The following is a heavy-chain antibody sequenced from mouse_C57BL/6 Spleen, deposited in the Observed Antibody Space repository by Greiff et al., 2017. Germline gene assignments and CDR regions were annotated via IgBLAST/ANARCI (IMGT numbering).Heavy chain of an antibody. D-gene: IGHD2-1*01. J-gene: IGHJ4*01. CDR3: ARQEGIYGNSYAMDY. V-gene: IGHV2-6-1*01. CDR2: IWRDGST. Sequence: VKLMESGPGLVAPSQSLSITCTVSGFSLTGYCVHWVRQPPGQGLEWLVVIWRDGSTTYNSALNSRLSIRKDNSKSQVFLKMNSLQTDDTAMYYRARQEGIYGNSYAMDYWGQGTSVTVSS. CDR1: GFSLTGYC.